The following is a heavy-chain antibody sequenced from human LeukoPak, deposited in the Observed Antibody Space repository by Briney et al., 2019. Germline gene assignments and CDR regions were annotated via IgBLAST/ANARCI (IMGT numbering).Heavy chain of an antibody. CDR3: AKDGLSILSGVPVAGPYYFDY. J-gene: IGHJ4*02. V-gene: IGHV3-30*02. CDR2: IRYAGSNK. Sequence: PGGSLRLSCAASGFTFSNHGMHWVRQAPGKGLEWVAFIRYAGSNKYYVDSVNGRFTISRDNSKNTLFLQMNSLRAEDTAVYYCAKDGLSILSGVPVAGPYYFDYWGQGTLVTVSS. CDR1: GFTFSNHG. D-gene: IGHD6-19*01.